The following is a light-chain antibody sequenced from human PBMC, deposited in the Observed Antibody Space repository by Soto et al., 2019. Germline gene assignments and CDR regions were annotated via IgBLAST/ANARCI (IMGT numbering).Light chain of an antibody. J-gene: IGKJ4*01. V-gene: IGKV3-20*01. CDR3: QHYGESVPVT. CDR2: GAS. CDR1: QSVNSNY. Sequence: IVLTQSPDTLSLSPGEKATVSCRASQSVNSNYLAWYQQKPGQAPRLLIWGASTRATDIPDRFTGSGSGTDFTLTITSLQTEDFAVYYCQHYGESVPVTFGGGTKVEI.